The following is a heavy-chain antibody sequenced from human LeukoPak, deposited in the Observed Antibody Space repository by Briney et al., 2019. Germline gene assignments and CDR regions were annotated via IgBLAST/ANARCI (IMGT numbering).Heavy chain of an antibody. D-gene: IGHD6-13*01. J-gene: IGHJ4*02. V-gene: IGHV1-18*01. Sequence: ASVKVSCKASGYTFTSYGISWVRQAPGQGLEWMGWLSAYNGNTNYAQKLQGRVTMTTDTSTSTAYTQLRSLRSDDTAVYYRARDAIAAAGTKHWHYFASWGQGTLVTVSS. CDR3: ARDAIAAAGTKHWHYFAS. CDR1: GYTFTSYG. CDR2: LSAYNGNT.